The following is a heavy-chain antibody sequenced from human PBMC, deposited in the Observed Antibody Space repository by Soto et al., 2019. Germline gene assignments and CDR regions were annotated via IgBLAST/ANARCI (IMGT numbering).Heavy chain of an antibody. CDR2: IIPIFGTA. CDR1: GSPLSGYA. V-gene: IGHV1-69*13. Sequence: VKVSCKASGSPLSGYALSWVRQAPGQGLEWMGGIIPIFGTANYAQKFQGRVTITADESTRTAYMGLSSLRYEETAVYYCARASAIRAVAGPLDNWGEATLVTVSS. J-gene: IGHJ4*02. D-gene: IGHD6-19*01. CDR3: ARASAIRAVAGPLDN.